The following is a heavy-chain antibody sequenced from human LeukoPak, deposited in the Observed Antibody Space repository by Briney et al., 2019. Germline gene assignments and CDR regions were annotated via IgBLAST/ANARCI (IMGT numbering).Heavy chain of an antibody. CDR3: ARDPLYCSSTSCYVAAPIAFDY. CDR1: GYTFTGYY. CDR2: INPNSGGT. D-gene: IGHD2-2*01. J-gene: IGHJ4*02. V-gene: IGHV1-2*02. Sequence: ASVKVSCKASGYTFTGYYMHWVRQAPGQGLEWMGWINPNSGGTNYAQKFQGRVTMTRDTSISTAYMELRSLRSDDTAVYYCARDPLYCSSTSCYVAAPIAFDYWGQGTLVTVSS.